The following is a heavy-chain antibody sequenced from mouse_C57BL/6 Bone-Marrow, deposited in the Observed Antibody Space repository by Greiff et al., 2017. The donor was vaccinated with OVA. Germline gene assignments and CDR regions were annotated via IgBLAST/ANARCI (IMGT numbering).Heavy chain of an antibody. CDR1: GFNIKDDY. J-gene: IGHJ1*03. D-gene: IGHD1-1*01. Sequence: VKLMESGAELVRPGASVKLSCTASGFNIKDDYMHWVKQRPEQGLEWIGDIYPGSGSTNYNEKFKSKATLTVDTSSSTAYMQLSILTFEDSAVYYCERFGFVGSHGYFDVWGTGTTVTVSS. CDR3: ERFGFVGSHGYFDV. V-gene: IGHV1-55*01. CDR2: IYPGSGST.